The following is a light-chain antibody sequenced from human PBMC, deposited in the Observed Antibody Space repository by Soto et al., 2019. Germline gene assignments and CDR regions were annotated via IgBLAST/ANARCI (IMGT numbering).Light chain of an antibody. V-gene: IGLV2-23*01. CDR3: CSFAGSNTWV. CDR1: SSDVGTYNL. J-gene: IGLJ3*02. CDR2: EGS. Sequence: QSALTQPASVSGSPGQSITISCTGTSSDVGTYNLVSWYQQHPGKAPKVMIFEGSKRPSGVSNRFSGSKSGNTASLTISGLQAEDEADYYCCSFAGSNTWVFGGGTKLTVL.